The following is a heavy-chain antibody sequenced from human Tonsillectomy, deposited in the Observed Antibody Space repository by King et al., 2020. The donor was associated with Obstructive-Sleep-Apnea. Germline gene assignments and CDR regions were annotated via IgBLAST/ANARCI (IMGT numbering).Heavy chain of an antibody. Sequence: QLVESGGGLVKPGGSLRLSCAASGFTFSSYSMNWVRQAPGKGLEWVSSISSSSSYIYYADSVKGRFTISRDDAKNPLYLQMNSLGAEDTAVYYCARAGGSSDAFDIWGQGTMVTVSS. D-gene: IGHD5-12*01. CDR2: ISSSSSYI. CDR3: ARAGGSSDAFDI. V-gene: IGHV3-21*01. CDR1: GFTFSSYS. J-gene: IGHJ3*02.